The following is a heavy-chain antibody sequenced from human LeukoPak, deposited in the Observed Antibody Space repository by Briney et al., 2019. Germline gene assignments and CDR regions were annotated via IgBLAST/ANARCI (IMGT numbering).Heavy chain of an antibody. D-gene: IGHD3-22*01. V-gene: IGHV3-23*01. Sequence: GGSLRLSCAASGFTFSSYGMSWVRQAPGKGLEWVSAISGSGGSTYYADSVKGRFTISRDNSKNTLYLQMNSLRAEDTAVYYCARATYDSSGYYTLVGAFDIWGQGTMVTVSS. CDR3: ARATYDSSGYYTLVGAFDI. CDR2: ISGSGGST. CDR1: GFTFSSYG. J-gene: IGHJ3*02.